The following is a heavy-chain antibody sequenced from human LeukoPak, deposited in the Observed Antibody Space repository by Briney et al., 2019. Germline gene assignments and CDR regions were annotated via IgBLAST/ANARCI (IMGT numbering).Heavy chain of an antibody. D-gene: IGHD6-19*01. CDR3: ARGSWSSGWPYYYYYGMDV. CDR2: IIPIFGTA. J-gene: IGHJ6*02. V-gene: IGHV1-69*13. CDR1: GYTFTSYA. Sequence: SVKVSCKASGYTFTSYAMNWVRQAPGQGLEWMGGIIPIFGTANYAQKFQGRVTITADESTSTAYMELSSLRSEDTAVYYCARGSWSSGWPYYYYYGMDVWGQGTTVTVSS.